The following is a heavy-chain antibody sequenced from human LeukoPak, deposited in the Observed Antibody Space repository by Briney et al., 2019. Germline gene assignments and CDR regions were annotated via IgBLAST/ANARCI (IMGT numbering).Heavy chain of an antibody. V-gene: IGHV3-69-1*02. CDR1: GFSVSDYY. Sequence: GGSLRLSCAASGFSVSDYYMNWVRQAPGKGLEWVSYISSDGNTKYYADSVKGRFTISRDNAQNSLYLQMSSLRAEDTAVYYCARRFAYWGQGTLVTVSS. CDR3: ARRFAY. CDR2: ISSDGNTK. J-gene: IGHJ4*02.